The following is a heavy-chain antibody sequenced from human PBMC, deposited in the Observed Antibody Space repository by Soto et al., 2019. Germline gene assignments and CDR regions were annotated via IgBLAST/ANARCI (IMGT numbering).Heavy chain of an antibody. CDR1: GYTLKNYG. CDR2: IKVDNGDT. Sequence: SLKVSCQASGYTLKNYGIGWVRQAPGLGPEWVGWIKVDNGDTKYAEKLQGRVTLTTDTSTSTAYMELRNLRSDDTAFYYCARSRYYFDYWGQGTLVTVSS. CDR3: ARSRYYFDY. J-gene: IGHJ4*02. V-gene: IGHV1-18*01.